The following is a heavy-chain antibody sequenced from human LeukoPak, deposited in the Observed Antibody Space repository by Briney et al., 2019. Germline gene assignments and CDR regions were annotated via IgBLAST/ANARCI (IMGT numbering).Heavy chain of an antibody. D-gene: IGHD3-22*01. CDR1: GGPISSSSYY. V-gene: IGHV4-39*01. Sequence: SETLSLTCTVSGGPISSSSYYWGWIRQPPGGGLEWIGCIYYSEDNYYNPSLKSRVTISVDTSKNQFSLRLSSVTAADTAVYYCARRMNYYDSSGSGTWFDPWGQGTLVTVSS. J-gene: IGHJ5*02. CDR2: IYYSEDN. CDR3: ARRMNYYDSSGSGTWFDP.